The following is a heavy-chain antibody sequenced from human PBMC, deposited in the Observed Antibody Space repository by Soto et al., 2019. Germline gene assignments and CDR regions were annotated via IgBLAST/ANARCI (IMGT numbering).Heavy chain of an antibody. Sequence: GGSLRLSCAASGFTFSSYGMHWVRQAPGKGLEWVALISNDRSDKFYADSVKGRFTISRDNSNNTLYLQMNSLRVEDTALYYCAKDQLTAGGDYYYYYGMDVWGRGTAVTVSS. CDR2: ISNDRSDK. CDR1: GFTFSSYG. D-gene: IGHD6-13*01. V-gene: IGHV3-30*18. CDR3: AKDQLTAGGDYYYYYGMDV. J-gene: IGHJ6*02.